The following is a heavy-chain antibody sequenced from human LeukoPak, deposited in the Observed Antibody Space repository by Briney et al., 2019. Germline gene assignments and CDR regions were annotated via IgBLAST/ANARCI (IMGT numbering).Heavy chain of an antibody. CDR3: AREDIVVVPAALRVHDY. CDR2: IYHSGST. CDR1: GYSISSGYY. Sequence: SETLSLTCTVSGYSISSGYYWGWIRQPPGKGLEWIGRIYHSGSTYYNPSLKSRVTISVDTSKNQFSLKLSSVTAADTAVYYCAREDIVVVPAALRVHDYWGQGTLVTVSS. D-gene: IGHD2-2*01. V-gene: IGHV4-38-2*02. J-gene: IGHJ4*02.